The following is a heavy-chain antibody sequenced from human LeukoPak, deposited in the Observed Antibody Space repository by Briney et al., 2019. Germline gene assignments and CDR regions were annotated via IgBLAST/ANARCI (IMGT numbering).Heavy chain of an antibody. V-gene: IGHV3-30*02. Sequence: GGSLRLSCAASGFTFSSYGMHWVRQAPGKGLEWVAFIRYDGSNKYYADSVKGRFTISRDNSKNTLYLRMSSLRAEDTAVYYCAKPLEGYSGYDYEYWGQGTLVTVSS. CDR2: IRYDGSNK. J-gene: IGHJ4*02. D-gene: IGHD5-12*01. CDR3: AKPLEGYSGYDYEY. CDR1: GFTFSSYG.